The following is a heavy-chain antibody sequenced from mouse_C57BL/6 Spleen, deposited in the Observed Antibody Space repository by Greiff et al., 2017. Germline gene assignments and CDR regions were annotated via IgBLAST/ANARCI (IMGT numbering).Heavy chain of an antibody. J-gene: IGHJ1*03. CDR1: GYTFTDYE. Sequence: VQLQQSGAELVRPGASVTLSCKASGYTFTDYEMHWVKQTPVHGLEWIGAIDPETGGTAYNQKFKGKAILTADKSSSTAYMELRSLTSEDSAVYYCTRWLLSYWYFDVGGTGTTVTVSS. CDR2: IDPETGGT. V-gene: IGHV1-15*01. D-gene: IGHD2-3*01. CDR3: TRWLLSYWYFDV.